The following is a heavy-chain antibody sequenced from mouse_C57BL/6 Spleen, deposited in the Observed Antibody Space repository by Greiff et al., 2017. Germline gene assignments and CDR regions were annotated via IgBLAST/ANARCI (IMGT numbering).Heavy chain of an antibody. J-gene: IGHJ4*01. CDR3: ARIAEGWGNYLFYAMDY. V-gene: IGHV8-8*01. D-gene: IGHD2-1*01. Sequence: QVTLKVSGPGILQPSQTLSLTCSFSGFSLSTFGMGVGWIRQPSGKGLEWLARLWWDDDKYYNPALKSRLTISKDTSKNQIFLKIANVDTAATATYYCARIAEGWGNYLFYAMDYWGQGTSVTVSS. CDR1: GFSLSTFGMG. CDR2: LWWDDDK.